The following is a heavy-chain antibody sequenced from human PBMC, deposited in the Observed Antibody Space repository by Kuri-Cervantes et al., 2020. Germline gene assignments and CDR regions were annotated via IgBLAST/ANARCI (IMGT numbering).Heavy chain of an antibody. CDR1: SSYY. J-gene: IGHJ3*02. D-gene: IGHD3-22*01. V-gene: IGHV4-4*07. CDR3: DRDQGSDYYASSGVAAFEI. Sequence: SSYYWSWIGQPAGKGLEWIGRIYTSGSTNYNPSLKSRVTISVDTSKNQFSLKLSSVTAADTAVYYCDRDQGSDYYASSGVAAFEIWGQGTKVTVSS. CDR2: IYTSGST.